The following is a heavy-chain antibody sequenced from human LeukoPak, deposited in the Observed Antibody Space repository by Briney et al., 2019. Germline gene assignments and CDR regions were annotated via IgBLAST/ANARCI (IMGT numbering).Heavy chain of an antibody. Sequence: GASVKVSCKASGYTFTSYYMHWVRQAPGQGLEWMGRINPNSGGTNYAQKFQGRVTMTRDTSISTAYMELSRLRSDDTAVYYCASLGYCSSTSCPPPFDPWGQGTLVTVSS. CDR1: GYTFTSYY. CDR3: ASLGYCSSTSCPPPFDP. V-gene: IGHV1-2*06. D-gene: IGHD2-2*01. J-gene: IGHJ5*02. CDR2: INPNSGGT.